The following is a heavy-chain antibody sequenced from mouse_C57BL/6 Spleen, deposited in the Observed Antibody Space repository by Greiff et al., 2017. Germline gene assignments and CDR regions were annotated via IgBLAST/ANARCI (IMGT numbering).Heavy chain of an antibody. Sequence: QVQLQQSGAELARPGASVKLSCKASGYTFTSYGISWVKQSTGQGLEWIGEIYPRSGNTYYNEKFKGKATLTADKSSSTAYMELRSLTSEDSAVYFCARKGDYYGSSYPDYWGQGTTLTVSS. D-gene: IGHD1-1*01. CDR3: ARKGDYYGSSYPDY. CDR2: IYPRSGNT. V-gene: IGHV1-81*01. J-gene: IGHJ2*01. CDR1: GYTFTSYG.